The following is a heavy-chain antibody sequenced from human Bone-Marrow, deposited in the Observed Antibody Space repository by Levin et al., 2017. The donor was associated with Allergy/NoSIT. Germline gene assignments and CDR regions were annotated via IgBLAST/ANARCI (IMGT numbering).Heavy chain of an antibody. J-gene: IGHJ4*02. V-gene: IGHV4-38-2*02. CDR1: GYSIRSAYY. CDR2: VFHTGTT. Sequence: TSETLSLTCSVSGYSIRSAYYWGWIRQTPGKGLEWIGSVFHTGTTSYNPSLQSLVTMSRDTSKNHFSLQLRSVTAADTAIYYCVRDGGYQLLPLLSYFDYWGQGVLVTVSS. CDR3: VRDGGYQLLPLLSYFDY. D-gene: IGHD1-26*01.